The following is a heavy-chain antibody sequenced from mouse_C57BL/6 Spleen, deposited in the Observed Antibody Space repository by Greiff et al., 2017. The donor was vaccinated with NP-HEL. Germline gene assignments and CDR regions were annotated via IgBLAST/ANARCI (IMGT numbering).Heavy chain of an antibody. CDR3: ARLTTVRDFDY. V-gene: IGHV1-59*01. Sequence: QVQLQQPGAELVRPGTSVKLSCKASGYTFTSYWMHWVKQRPGQGLEWIGVIDPSDSYTNYNQKFKGKATLTVDTSSSTAYMQLSSLTSEDSAVYYCARLTTVRDFDYWGQGTTLTVSS. J-gene: IGHJ2*01. CDR2: IDPSDSYT. CDR1: GYTFTSYW. D-gene: IGHD1-1*01.